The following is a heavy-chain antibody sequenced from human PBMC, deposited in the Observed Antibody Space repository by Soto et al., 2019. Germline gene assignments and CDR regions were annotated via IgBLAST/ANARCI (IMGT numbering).Heavy chain of an antibody. V-gene: IGHV3-30-3*01. CDR1: GFTFSSYA. CDR2: ISYDGSNK. D-gene: IGHD2-8*01. CDR3: ARDVLDPYCTNGVCFIFDY. J-gene: IGHJ4*02. Sequence: QVQLVESGGGVVQPGRSLRLSCAASGFTFSSYAMHWVRQAPGKGLEWVAVISYDGSNKYYADSVKGRFTISRDNSKNTLYLQMNSLRAEDTAVYYCARDVLDPYCTNGVCFIFDYWGQGTLVTVSS.